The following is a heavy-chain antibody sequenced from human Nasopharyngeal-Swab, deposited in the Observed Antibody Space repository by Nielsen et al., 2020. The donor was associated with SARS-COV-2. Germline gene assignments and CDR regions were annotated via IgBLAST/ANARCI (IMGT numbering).Heavy chain of an antibody. D-gene: IGHD6-13*01. Sequence: WIRQPPGKGLEWIGSIYYSGSTYYNPSLKRRVTISVDTSKNQFSLKLSSVTAADTAVYYCARWRIAAAGNNWFDPWGQGTLVTVSS. CDR2: IYYSGST. J-gene: IGHJ5*02. CDR3: ARWRIAAAGNNWFDP. V-gene: IGHV4-39*01.